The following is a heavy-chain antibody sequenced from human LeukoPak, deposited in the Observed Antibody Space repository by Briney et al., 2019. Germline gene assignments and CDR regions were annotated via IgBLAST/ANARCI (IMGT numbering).Heavy chain of an antibody. CDR1: GYTFTCYY. CDR3: ARDRGRVVVGAPTVFDY. Sequence: ASVKVSYKASGYTFTCYYMHWVRQAPGQGLEWMGWINPNSGGTNYAQKFQGRVTMTRDTSISTAYMELSRLRSDDTAVYYCARDRGRVVVGAPTVFDYWGQGTLVTVSS. J-gene: IGHJ4*02. CDR2: INPNSGGT. D-gene: IGHD2-15*01. V-gene: IGHV1-2*02.